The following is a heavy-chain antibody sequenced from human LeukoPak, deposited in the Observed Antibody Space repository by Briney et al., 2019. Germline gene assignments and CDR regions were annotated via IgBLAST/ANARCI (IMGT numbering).Heavy chain of an antibody. CDR1: GGSISSYY. J-gene: IGHJ6*02. CDR2: IYYSGST. V-gene: IGHV4-59*01. D-gene: IGHD1-26*01. Sequence: SETLSLTCTVSGGSISSYYWSWIRQPPGKGLEWIGYIYYSGSTNYNPSLKSRVTISVDTSKNQFSLKLSSVTAADTAVYYCARGQFLVGASRYGMDVWGQGTTVTVSS. CDR3: ARGQFLVGASRYGMDV.